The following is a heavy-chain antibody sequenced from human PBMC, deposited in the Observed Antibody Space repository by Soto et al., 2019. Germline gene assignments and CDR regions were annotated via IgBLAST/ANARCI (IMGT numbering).Heavy chain of an antibody. CDR3: ARSKYNWNYDL. Sequence: QVQLQESGPGLVKPSETLSLTCTVSGGSFIGYYWSWIRQAPGKGLEWIANIYYSGSTSNNPSFKSRLTLSLDTSKNQFSLNLDSVTSADTAVYYCARSKYNWNYDLWGQGTVVTVSS. D-gene: IGHD1-7*01. CDR2: IYYSGST. CDR1: GGSFIGYY. J-gene: IGHJ3*01. V-gene: IGHV4-59*01.